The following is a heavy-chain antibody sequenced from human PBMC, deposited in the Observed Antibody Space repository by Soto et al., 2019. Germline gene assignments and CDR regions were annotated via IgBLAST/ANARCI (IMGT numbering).Heavy chain of an antibody. CDR1: GYTFTSYD. CDR2: MNPNTGDS. V-gene: IGHV1-8*01. J-gene: IGHJ4*02. CDR3: ARRAETNGWNGFGADKYYFDF. D-gene: IGHD1-1*01. Sequence: ASVKVSCKASGYTFTSYDIYWVRQATGQGLEWMGWMNPNTGDSSYAQKFRGRVTMTSDTSITTAHMELSSLRSEDTAVYYCARRAETNGWNGFGADKYYFDFWGQGTLVTVSS.